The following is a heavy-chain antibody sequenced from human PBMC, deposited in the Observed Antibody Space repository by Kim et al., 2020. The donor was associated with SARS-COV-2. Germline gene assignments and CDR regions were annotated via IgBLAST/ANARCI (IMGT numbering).Heavy chain of an antibody. Sequence: SETLSLTCTVSGGSISSSSYYWGWHRQPPGKGLVWIGSIYYSGSTYYNPSLKSRVTISVDTSKTQFSLKLSSVTAADTAVYYCASRPVYYYESYAEDFQHGGEGTLVTLSS. J-gene: IGHJ1*01. CDR3: ASRPVYYYESYAEDFQH. CDR2: IYYSGST. D-gene: IGHD3-22*01. CDR1: GGSISSSSYY. V-gene: IGHV4-39*01.